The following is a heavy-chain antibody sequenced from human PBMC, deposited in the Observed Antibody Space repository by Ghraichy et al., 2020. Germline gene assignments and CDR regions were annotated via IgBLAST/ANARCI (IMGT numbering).Heavy chain of an antibody. CDR3: ARLEQGSPHFDY. Sequence: SETLSLTCTVSGGSISSSSYYWGWIRQPPGKGLEWIGSIYYSGSTYYNPSLKSRVTISVDTSKNQFSLKLSSVTAADTAVYYCARLEQGSPHFDYWGQGTLVTVSS. V-gene: IGHV4-39*01. J-gene: IGHJ4*02. CDR1: GGSISSSSYY. CDR2: IYYSGST. D-gene: IGHD1/OR15-1a*01.